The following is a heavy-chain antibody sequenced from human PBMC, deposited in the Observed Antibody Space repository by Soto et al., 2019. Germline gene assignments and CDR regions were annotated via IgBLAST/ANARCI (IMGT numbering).Heavy chain of an antibody. CDR3: AKTSSASERDAPGW. V-gene: IGHV3-23*01. J-gene: IGHJ4*02. Sequence: EVQLLESGGALVRPGGSLRLSCAASGFTFNNFAMNWVRQVPGKGLEWVAAISGTGGSTFYSGSLGGRFTISRDNAKNILFLQMKSLKAGDTAVYCCAKTSSASERDAPGWWGQGTLVTVSS. CDR2: ISGTGGST. CDR1: GFTFNNFA. D-gene: IGHD6-6*01.